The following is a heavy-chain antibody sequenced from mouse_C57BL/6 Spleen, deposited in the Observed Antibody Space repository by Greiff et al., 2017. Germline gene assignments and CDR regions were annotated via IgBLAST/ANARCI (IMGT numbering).Heavy chain of an antibody. V-gene: IGHV1-26*01. CDR3: ARGGDDYGYFDV. D-gene: IGHD2-3*01. CDR2: INPNNGGT. CDR1: GYTFTDYY. J-gene: IGHJ1*03. Sequence: VQLKQSGPELVKPGASVKISCKASGYTFTDYYMNWVKQSHGKSLEWIGDINPNNGGTSYNQKFKGKATLTVDKSSSTAYMELRSLTSEDSAVYYCARGGDDYGYFDVWGTGTTVTVSS.